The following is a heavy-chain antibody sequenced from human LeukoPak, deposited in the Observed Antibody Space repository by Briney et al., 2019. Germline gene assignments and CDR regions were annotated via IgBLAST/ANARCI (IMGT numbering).Heavy chain of an antibody. J-gene: IGHJ6*02. Sequence: GGSLRLSCAAPGFTVSSNYMSWVRQAPGKGLEWVSVIYSGGSTYYADSVKGRFTISRDNSKNTLYLQMNSLRAEDTAVYYCARDPPPPTDYYYYGMDVWGQGTTVTVSS. CDR1: GFTVSSNY. V-gene: IGHV3-66*01. CDR2: IYSGGST. CDR3: ARDPPPPTDYYYYGMDV.